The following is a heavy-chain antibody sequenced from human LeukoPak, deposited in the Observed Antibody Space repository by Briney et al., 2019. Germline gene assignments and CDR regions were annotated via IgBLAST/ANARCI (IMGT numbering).Heavy chain of an antibody. J-gene: IGHJ4*02. CDR3: ARVWNYALYFDY. CDR2: IYHSGST. V-gene: IGHV4-39*07. Sequence: SETLSLTCTVSGGSISSSSYYWGWIRQPPGKGLEWIGSIYHSGSTYYNPSLKSRVTISVDTSKNQFSLKLSSVTAADTAVYYCARVWNYALYFDYWGQGTLVTVSS. CDR1: GGSISSSSYY. D-gene: IGHD1-7*01.